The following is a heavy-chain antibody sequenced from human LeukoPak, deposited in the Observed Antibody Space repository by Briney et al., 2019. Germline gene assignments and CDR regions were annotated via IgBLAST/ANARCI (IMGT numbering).Heavy chain of an antibody. J-gene: IGHJ4*02. Sequence: GGSLRLSWAASGFTFGSVWMSWVRQGPGKGLEWVGILNQDGSEKYYVDPVKGRFTIPRDHARNSLFLQMNSLRAEDTAVYYCARRRGELWGQGTLVTVSS. CDR2: LNQDGSEK. CDR1: GFTFGSVW. D-gene: IGHD2-21*01. CDR3: ARRRGEL. V-gene: IGHV3-7*04.